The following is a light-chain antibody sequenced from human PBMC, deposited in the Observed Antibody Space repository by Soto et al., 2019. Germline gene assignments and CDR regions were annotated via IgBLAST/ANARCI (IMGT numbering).Light chain of an antibody. CDR2: EVS. CDR3: SSSINSISFLV. Sequence: QSALTQPASVSGSPGQSITISCTGTSSDVGANNYVSWYQHHPGKAPKLMIYEVSNRPSGVSSRFSGSKSGNTASLTISGLQADDEADYYCSSSINSISFLVFDGGTKLTVL. CDR1: SSDVGANNY. V-gene: IGLV2-14*01. J-gene: IGLJ2*01.